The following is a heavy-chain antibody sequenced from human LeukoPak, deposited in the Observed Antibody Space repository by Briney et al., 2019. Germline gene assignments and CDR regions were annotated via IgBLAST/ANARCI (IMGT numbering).Heavy chain of an antibody. J-gene: IGHJ6*02. CDR3: ARVQPYCYGTYV. CDR2: ISSNGGST. V-gene: IGHV3-64*01. D-gene: IGHD5-18*01. CDR1: GFTFSSYA. Sequence: GGSLRLSCAASGFTFSSYAMHWVRQAPGKGLEYVSAISSNGGSTYYANSVKGRFNISRDNSNNTLYLQMGSLRAEDMAVYYCARVQPYCYGTYVWGQVTTFTVSS.